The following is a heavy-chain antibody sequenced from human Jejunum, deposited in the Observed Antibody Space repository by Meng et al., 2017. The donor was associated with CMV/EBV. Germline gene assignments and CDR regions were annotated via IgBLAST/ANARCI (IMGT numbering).Heavy chain of an antibody. D-gene: IGHD6-19*01. CDR2: IIPIFGTA. CDR3: ARDVSIAVAGSYFDY. J-gene: IGHJ4*02. V-gene: IGHV1-69*12. CDR1: GGTLSSYA. Sequence: VRLVQSGAGVKKPGASVKVSCKASGGTLSSYAISWVRQAPGQGLEWMGGIIPIFGTANYAQKFQGRVTITADESTSTAYMELSSLRSEDTAVYYCARDVSIAVAGSYFDYWGQGTLVTVSS.